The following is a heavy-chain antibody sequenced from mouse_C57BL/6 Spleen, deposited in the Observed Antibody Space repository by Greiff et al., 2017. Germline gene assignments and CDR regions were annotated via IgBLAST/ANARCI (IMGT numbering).Heavy chain of an antibody. Sequence: QVQLKESGAELVKPGASVKISCKASGYAFSSYWMNWVKQRPGKGLEWIGQIYPGDGDTNYNGKFKGKATLTADKSSSTAYMQLSSLTSEDSAVYFCARGGDYYGSSYYYAMDYWGQGTSVTVSS. CDR1: GYAFSSYW. D-gene: IGHD1-1*01. V-gene: IGHV1-80*01. CDR3: ARGGDYYGSSYYYAMDY. CDR2: IYPGDGDT. J-gene: IGHJ4*01.